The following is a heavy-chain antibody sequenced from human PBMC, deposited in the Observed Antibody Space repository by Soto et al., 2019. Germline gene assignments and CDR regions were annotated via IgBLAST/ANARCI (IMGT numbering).Heavy chain of an antibody. CDR2: ISAYNGNP. D-gene: IGHD3-10*01. CDR1: GYTFTSYG. Sequence: ASVKVSCKASGYTFTSYGISWVRQAPGQGLEWMGWISAYNGNPNYAQKLQGRVTMTTDTSTSTAYMELRSLRSDDTAVYYCARVLPSVTMVRGVRGWFDPWGQGTLVTVSS. J-gene: IGHJ5*02. CDR3: ARVLPSVTMVRGVRGWFDP. V-gene: IGHV1-18*01.